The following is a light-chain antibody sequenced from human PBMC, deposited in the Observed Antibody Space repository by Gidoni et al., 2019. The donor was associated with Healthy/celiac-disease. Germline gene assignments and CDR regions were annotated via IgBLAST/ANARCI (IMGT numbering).Light chain of an antibody. Sequence: QSVLPQPPSASGTPGQRVTISCSGSSPNIGSNTVNWYQQLPGTAPKLLIYSNNQRPSGVPDRFSGSKSGTSASLAISGLQSEDEADYYCAAWDDSLNAVVFGGGTKLTVL. J-gene: IGLJ2*01. CDR2: SNN. V-gene: IGLV1-44*01. CDR1: SPNIGSNT. CDR3: AAWDDSLNAVV.